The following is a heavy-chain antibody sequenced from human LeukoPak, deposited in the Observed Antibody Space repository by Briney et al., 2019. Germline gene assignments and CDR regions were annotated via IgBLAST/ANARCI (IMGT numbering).Heavy chain of an antibody. CDR3: ARDSYDAFDI. CDR1: GFTFSNYW. V-gene: IGHV3-21*01. J-gene: IGHJ3*02. Sequence: PGGSLRLSCAASGFTFSNYWMNWVRQAPGKGLEWVSSISSSSGYIYYADSVKGRFTISRDNAKNSLYLQMNSLRAEDTAVYYCARDSYDAFDIWGQGTMVTVSS. CDR2: ISSSSGYI.